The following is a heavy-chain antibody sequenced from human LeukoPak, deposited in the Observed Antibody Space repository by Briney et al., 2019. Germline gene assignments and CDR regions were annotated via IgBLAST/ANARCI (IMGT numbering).Heavy chain of an antibody. J-gene: IGHJ4*02. Sequence: GGSLRLSCAASGFTFSSYSMNWVRQAPGKGLEWVSYISSSSSTIYYADSVKGRFTISRDKAKNSLYLQMNSLRAEDTAVYYCAREPEYGGNDYWGQGPLVPVSS. V-gene: IGHV3-48*01. CDR3: AREPEYGGNDY. CDR1: GFTFSSYS. CDR2: ISSSSSTI. D-gene: IGHD4-23*01.